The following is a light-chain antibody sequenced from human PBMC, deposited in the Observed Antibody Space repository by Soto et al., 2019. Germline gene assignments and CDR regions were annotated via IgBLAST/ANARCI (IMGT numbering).Light chain of an antibody. V-gene: IGLV1-47*01. CDR3: SSYAGSNNVG. J-gene: IGLJ2*01. CDR2: RDN. CDR1: ISNIGTNY. Sequence: QSVLTQPPSVSGTPGQRVTISCSGGISNIGTNYVHWFQQLPGTAPKVLSNRDNQRPSGVPDRFSGSKSGTSASLAISGLRSEDEAEYYCSSYAGSNNVGFGGGTKVTVL.